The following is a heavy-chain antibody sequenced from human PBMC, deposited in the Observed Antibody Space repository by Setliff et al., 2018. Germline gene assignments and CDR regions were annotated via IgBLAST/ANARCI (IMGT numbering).Heavy chain of an antibody. V-gene: IGHV1-8*01. CDR1: GYPFTPYD. CDR3: ARGRTRTSTIFGIVSLSP. D-gene: IGHD3-3*01. J-gene: IGHJ6*04. Sequence: ASVKVSCKASGYPFTPYDMHWLRLTSGQGLEWMGWLNPSSGDTGFAPKFQGRVTVTRDTSVSTAYMELRSLTSEDTAVYYCARGRTRTSTIFGIVSLSPWGDGTTVTVSS. CDR2: LNPSSGDT.